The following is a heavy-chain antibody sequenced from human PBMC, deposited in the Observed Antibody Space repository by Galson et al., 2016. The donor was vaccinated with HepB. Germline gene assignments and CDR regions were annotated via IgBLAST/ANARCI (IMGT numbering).Heavy chain of an antibody. CDR1: GYTFTRYY. V-gene: IGHV1-46*01. CDR3: ARGGYYDNSGSLRY. J-gene: IGHJ4*02. CDR2: INPSGGST. D-gene: IGHD3-22*01. Sequence: SVKVSCKASGYTFTRYYIHWVRQAPGQGLEWMGVINPSGGSTKDAQKFKGRVTMTRDTSTSTVYMELSSLRSEDTAVYFCARGGYYDNSGSLRYWGQGTLVTVSS.